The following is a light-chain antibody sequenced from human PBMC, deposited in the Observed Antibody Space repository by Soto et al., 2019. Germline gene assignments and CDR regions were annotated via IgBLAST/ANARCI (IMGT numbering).Light chain of an antibody. CDR1: QSISWW. Sequence: DIQMTQSPSTLSASVGDRVTITCRASQSISWWLAWYQQKPGKAPKLLIYKASSLDSGVPSRLSGSGSGTEFTLTISSLQPDDFATYYCQQYNSYPLTFGGGTKVDI. V-gene: IGKV1-5*03. J-gene: IGKJ4*01. CDR2: KAS. CDR3: QQYNSYPLT.